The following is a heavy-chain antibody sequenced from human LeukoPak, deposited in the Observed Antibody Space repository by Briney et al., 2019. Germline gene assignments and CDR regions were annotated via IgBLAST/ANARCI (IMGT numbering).Heavy chain of an antibody. CDR2: IYTSGST. J-gene: IGHJ4*02. D-gene: IGHD6-19*01. V-gene: IGHV4-4*07. Sequence: SETLSLTCTASGGSISSYYWSWIRQPAGKGLEWIGRIYTSGSTNYNPSLKSRVTISVDKSKNQFSLKLSSVTAADTAVYYCARVMSSGWYYDDWGQGTPVTVSS. CDR1: GGSISSYY. CDR3: ARVMSSGWYYDD.